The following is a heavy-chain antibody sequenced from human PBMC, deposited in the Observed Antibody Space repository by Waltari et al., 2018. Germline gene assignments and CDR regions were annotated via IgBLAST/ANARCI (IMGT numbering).Heavy chain of an antibody. CDR2: IYSGGST. J-gene: IGHJ6*02. CDR1: GFTFSSYA. V-gene: IGHV3-23*03. D-gene: IGHD3-16*01. CDR3: AGDTPGLSYYYGMDV. Sequence: VQLLESGGGLVQPGGSLRLSCAASGFTFSSYAMSWVRQAPGKGLEWVYVIYSGGSTYYADSVKGRFTISRDNPKHTLYLQMNGLRAEDTAVYYCAGDTPGLSYYYGMDVWGQGTTVTVSS.